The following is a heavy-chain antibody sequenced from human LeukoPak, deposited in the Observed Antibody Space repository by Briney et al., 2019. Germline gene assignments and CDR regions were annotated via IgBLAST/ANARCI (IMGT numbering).Heavy chain of an antibody. J-gene: IGHJ3*02. CDR3: AKDTTTVTGHAFDI. CDR2: ISGDGRTS. Sequence: GGSLRLSCAASGFTFSNYWMYWVRQAPGKGLVWVSGISGDGRTSRYADSVKGRFTISRDNSKNTLYLQMNRLRAEDTAVYYCAKDTTTVTGHAFDIWGQGTMVTVSS. CDR1: GFTFSNYW. V-gene: IGHV3-74*01. D-gene: IGHD4-17*01.